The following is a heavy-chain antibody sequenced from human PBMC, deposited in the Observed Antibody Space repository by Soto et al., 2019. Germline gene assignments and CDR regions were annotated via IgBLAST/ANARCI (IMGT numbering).Heavy chain of an antibody. D-gene: IGHD1-26*01. V-gene: IGHV1-3*01. CDR3: ASELAGAEVGATSTLNWFDP. Sequence: QVQLVQSGAEVKKPGASVKVSCKASGYTFTSYAMHWVRQAPGQRLEWMGWINAGNGNTKYSQKFQGRVTITRDTSACTAYMVLSSLRSEDTAVYYCASELAGAEVGATSTLNWFDPWGQGTLVTVSS. CDR1: GYTFTSYA. J-gene: IGHJ5*02. CDR2: INAGNGNT.